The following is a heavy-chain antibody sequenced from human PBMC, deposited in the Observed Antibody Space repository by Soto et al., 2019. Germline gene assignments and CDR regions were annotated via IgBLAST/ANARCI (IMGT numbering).Heavy chain of an antibody. J-gene: IGHJ6*03. CDR3: ARGITIFGVDYYYMDV. Sequence: GSLRLSCAASGFTFSSYSMNWVRQAPGKGLEWVSSISSSSYIYYADSVKGRFTISRDNAKNSLYLQMNSLRAEDTAVYYCARGITIFGVDYYYMDVWGKGTTVTVSS. D-gene: IGHD3-3*01. V-gene: IGHV3-21*01. CDR2: ISSSSYI. CDR1: GFTFSSYS.